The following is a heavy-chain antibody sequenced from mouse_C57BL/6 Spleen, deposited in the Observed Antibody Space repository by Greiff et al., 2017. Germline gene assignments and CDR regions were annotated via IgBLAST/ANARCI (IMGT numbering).Heavy chain of an antibody. CDR3: ARRHDYGRTLFDY. Sequence: EVQLQQSGPELVKPGASVKISCKASGYTFTDYYMNWVKQSHGKSLEWIGDINPNNGGTSYNQKFKGKATLTVDKSSSTAYMELRSLTSEDSAVYYCARRHDYGRTLFDYWGQGTTLTVSS. J-gene: IGHJ2*01. D-gene: IGHD1-1*01. V-gene: IGHV1-26*01. CDR2: INPNNGGT. CDR1: GYTFTDYY.